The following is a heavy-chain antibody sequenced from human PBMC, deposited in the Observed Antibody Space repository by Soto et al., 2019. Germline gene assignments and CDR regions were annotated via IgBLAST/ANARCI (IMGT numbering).Heavy chain of an antibody. CDR2: ISGSGGST. J-gene: IGHJ4*02. CDR3: AKMVVGHIAVSVMYYFDY. Sequence: EVQLLESGGGLVQPGGSLRLSCAASGFTFSSYAMSWVRQAPGKGLEWVSAISGSGGSTYYADSVKGRFTISRDNSKNTLYLHMNSLRAEDMAVYYCAKMVVGHIAVSVMYYFDYWGQGTLVTVSS. V-gene: IGHV3-23*01. CDR1: GFTFSSYA. D-gene: IGHD6-19*01.